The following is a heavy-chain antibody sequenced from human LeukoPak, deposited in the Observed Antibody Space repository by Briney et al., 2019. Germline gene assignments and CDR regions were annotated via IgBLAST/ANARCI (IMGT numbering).Heavy chain of an antibody. CDR3: AKERGIYRGYDYFDY. V-gene: IGHV3-23*01. D-gene: IGHD5-12*01. Sequence: GRSLRLSCAAAGFTFNDYAMSWVRQYPGKGLELVSAIGGSGGSTYYADSVRGRFTISRDNSKNTLYLQMNSLRAEDTALYYCAKERGIYRGYDYFDYWGQGTLVTVSS. CDR1: GFTFNDYA. CDR2: IGGSGGST. J-gene: IGHJ4*02.